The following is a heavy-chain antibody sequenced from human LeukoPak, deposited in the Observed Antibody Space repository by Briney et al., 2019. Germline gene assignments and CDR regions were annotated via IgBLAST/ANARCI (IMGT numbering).Heavy chain of an antibody. Sequence: GGSLRLSCAASGFTFSSYGMHWVRQAPGKGLEWVAVIWYDGSNKYYADSVKGRFTISRDNSKNTLYLQMNSLRAEDTAVYYCAKNLRDGDYVFDYWGQGTLDTVSS. J-gene: IGHJ4*02. V-gene: IGHV3-33*06. CDR1: GFTFSSYG. CDR3: AKNLRDGDYVFDY. CDR2: IWYDGSNK. D-gene: IGHD4-17*01.